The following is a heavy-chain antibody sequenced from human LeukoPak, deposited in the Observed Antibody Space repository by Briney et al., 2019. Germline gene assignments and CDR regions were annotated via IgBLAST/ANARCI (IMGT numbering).Heavy chain of an antibody. D-gene: IGHD1-26*01. CDR3: AREERYSGSYYGY. Sequence: GGSLRLSCAASGFTFSSYSMNWVRQAPGKGLEWVSYISSSSSTIYYADSVKGRFTISRDNAKNSLYLQMNSLRAEDTAVYYCAREERYSGSYYGYWGQGTLVTVSS. CDR1: GFTFSSYS. J-gene: IGHJ4*02. CDR2: ISSSSSTI. V-gene: IGHV3-48*01.